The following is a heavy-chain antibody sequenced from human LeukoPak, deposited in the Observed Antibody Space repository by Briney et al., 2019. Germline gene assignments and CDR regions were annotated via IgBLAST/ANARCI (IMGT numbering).Heavy chain of an antibody. J-gene: IGHJ1*01. CDR3: ARAIYCSSTSCQYFQH. D-gene: IGHD2-2*01. CDR1: GFTFSSYW. CDR2: IKQDGSEK. V-gene: IGHV3-7*01. Sequence: PGGSLRLSCAASGFTFSSYWMSWVRQAPGKGLEWVANIKQDGSEKYYVDSVKGRFTISRDNAKNSLYLQMNSLRAEDTAVYYCARAIYCSSTSCQYFQHWGQGTLVTVSS.